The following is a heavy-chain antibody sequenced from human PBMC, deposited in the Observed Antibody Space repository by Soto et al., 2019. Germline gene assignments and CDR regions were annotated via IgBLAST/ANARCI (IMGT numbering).Heavy chain of an antibody. CDR2: ISAYNGNT. Sequence: ASVKVCCKASGYTFTSYGISWVRQAPGQGLEWMGWISAYNGNTNYAQKLQGRVTMTADTSTSTAYMELRSLRPDDTAVYYRARDQGYSGYAVVAAPDYYYYYYMDVGGKGPTVPVPS. D-gene: IGHD5-12*01. J-gene: IGHJ6*03. V-gene: IGHV1-18*01. CDR3: ARDQGYSGYAVVAAPDYYYYYYMDV. CDR1: GYTFTSYG.